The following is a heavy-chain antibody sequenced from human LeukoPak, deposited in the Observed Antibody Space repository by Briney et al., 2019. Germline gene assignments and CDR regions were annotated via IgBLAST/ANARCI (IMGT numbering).Heavy chain of an antibody. J-gene: IGHJ4*02. CDR3: AKSKEYQLPLFDY. CDR1: GFTFSSYG. CDR2: ISGSGGST. D-gene: IGHD2-2*01. V-gene: IGHV3-23*01. Sequence: PGGTLRLSCAASGFTFSSYGMSWVRQAPGKGLEWVSAISGSGGSTYYADSVKGRFTISRDNSKNTLYLQMNSLRAEDTAVYYCAKSKEYQLPLFDYWGQGTLVTVSS.